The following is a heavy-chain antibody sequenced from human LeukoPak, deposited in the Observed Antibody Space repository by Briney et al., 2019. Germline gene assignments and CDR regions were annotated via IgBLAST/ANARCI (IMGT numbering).Heavy chain of an antibody. Sequence: GGSLRLSCAASGFTFSSYAMSWVRQAPGKGLEWVSVIYSGGSTYYADSVKGRFTISRDNSKNTLYLQMNSLRAEDTAVYYCARNGPYCSGGSCLDYWGQGTLVTVSS. CDR1: GFTFSSYA. V-gene: IGHV3-66*01. CDR3: ARNGPYCSGGSCLDY. J-gene: IGHJ4*02. CDR2: IYSGGST. D-gene: IGHD2-15*01.